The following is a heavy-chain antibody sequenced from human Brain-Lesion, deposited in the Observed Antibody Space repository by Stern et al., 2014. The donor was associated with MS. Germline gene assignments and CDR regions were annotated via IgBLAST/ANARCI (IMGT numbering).Heavy chain of an antibody. J-gene: IGHJ5*02. V-gene: IGHV4-61*02. Sequence: VQLVESGPGLVKPSQTLSLTCTVSGGSISSSGYYWSWIRQPADKGLEWIGRIHDSGSPYYNPSLKRRVTISMDPAQTQFSLKLTFGTAADTAVYYCATTRWDLFTWNWFDPWGQGTLVTVSS. CDR1: GGSISSSGYY. CDR3: ATTRWDLFTWNWFDP. CDR2: IHDSGSP. D-gene: IGHD1-26*01.